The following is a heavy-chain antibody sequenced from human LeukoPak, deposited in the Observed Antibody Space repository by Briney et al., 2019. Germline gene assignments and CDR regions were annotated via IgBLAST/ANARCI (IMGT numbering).Heavy chain of an antibody. D-gene: IGHD5-18*01. Sequence: PGGSLRLSCAASGFTFSSYGMHWVRQAPGKGLEWVAFIRYDGSNKYYADSVKGRFTISRDNSKNTLYLQMNSLRAEDTAVYYCAKDPMVLRGYSYGPYFDYWGQGTLVTVSS. CDR1: GFTFSSYG. V-gene: IGHV3-30*02. CDR2: IRYDGSNK. J-gene: IGHJ4*02. CDR3: AKDPMVLRGYSYGPYFDY.